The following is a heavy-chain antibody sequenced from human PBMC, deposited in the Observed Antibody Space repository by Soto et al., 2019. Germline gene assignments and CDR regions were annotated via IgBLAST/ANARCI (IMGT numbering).Heavy chain of an antibody. V-gene: IGHV1-18*01. J-gene: IGHJ5*02. D-gene: IGHD6-6*01. CDR3: ARKSSSSSWFDP. CDR2: ISGYNGNT. Sequence: QVQLVQSGDEVKNPGASVKVSCKTSGYTFFSYGISWVRQAPGQGLEWTGWISGYNGNTNYAQKFQARVTMTADTSTRTAYMELRSLRSDDTALYYCARKSSSSSWFDPWGQGTLVTVSS. CDR1: GYTFFSYG.